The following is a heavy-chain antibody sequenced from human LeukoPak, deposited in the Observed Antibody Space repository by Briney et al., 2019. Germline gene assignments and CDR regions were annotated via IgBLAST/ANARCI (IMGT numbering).Heavy chain of an antibody. CDR2: IYSSGST. CDR3: ARYSGDYKSVNYYYYMDV. Sequence: PSETLSLTCTVSGGSFSSYYWSWIRQPPGKGLEWIGYIYSSGSTNYNPSLKSRVTISVDTSKTQFSLKLSSVTAADTAVYYCARYSGDYKSVNYYYYMDVWGKGTTVTISS. D-gene: IGHD4-17*01. V-gene: IGHV4-59*01. J-gene: IGHJ6*03. CDR1: GGSFSSYY.